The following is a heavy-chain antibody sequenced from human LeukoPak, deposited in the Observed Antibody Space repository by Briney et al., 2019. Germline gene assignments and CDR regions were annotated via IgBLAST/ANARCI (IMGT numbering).Heavy chain of an antibody. V-gene: IGHV4-59*01. D-gene: IGHD3-9*01. CDR3: AGGPTGGYNHYYYYYMAV. Sequence: SETLSLTCTVSGGSISSYYWSGIPQPPGEGLEWVGYIYYSGSTNYNPSLKSRVPISLDKSKNQFSLKLSSVTAADPAVYYCAGGPTGGYNHYYYYYMAVWGRGPSVTVSS. CDR2: IYYSGST. CDR1: GGSISSYY. J-gene: IGHJ6*03.